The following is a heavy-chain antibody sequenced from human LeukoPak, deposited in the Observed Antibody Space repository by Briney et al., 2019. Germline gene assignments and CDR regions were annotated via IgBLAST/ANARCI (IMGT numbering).Heavy chain of an antibody. J-gene: IGHJ4*02. D-gene: IGHD3-22*01. CDR2: IRYDGSNK. CDR1: GFTFSSYG. V-gene: IGHV3-30*02. Sequence: PGGSLRLSCAASGFTFSSYGMHWVRQAPGKGLEWVAFIRYDGSNKYYADSVKGRFTISRDNSKNTLYLQMNSLRAEDTAVYYCAKDTYYYDSSGYTFDYWGQGTLVTVSS. CDR3: AKDTYYYDSSGYTFDY.